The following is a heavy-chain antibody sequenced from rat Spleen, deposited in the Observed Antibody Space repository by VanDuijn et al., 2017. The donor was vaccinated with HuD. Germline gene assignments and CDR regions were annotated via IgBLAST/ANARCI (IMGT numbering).Heavy chain of an antibody. CDR2: IRYSGDT. V-gene: IGHV3-1*01. CDR3: ARNSRYLQDY. J-gene: IGHJ2*01. D-gene: IGHD2-1*01. Sequence: EVQLQESGPGLVKPSQSLSLTCSVTGYSITSDYWGWIRKFPGNKMEWMGYIRYSGDTSYNPSLKSRISIARDTSRNQFFLQLNSVTTEDTATYYCARNSRYLQDYWGQGVMVTVSS. CDR1: GYSITSDY.